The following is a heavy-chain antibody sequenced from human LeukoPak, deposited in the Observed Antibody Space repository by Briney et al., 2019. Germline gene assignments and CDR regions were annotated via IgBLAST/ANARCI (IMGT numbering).Heavy chain of an antibody. CDR3: AKQGDSGYAPG. CDR2: ISYDGSNK. CDR1: GFTFSSYG. V-gene: IGHV3-30*18. D-gene: IGHD5-12*01. Sequence: GGSLRLSCAASGFTFSSYGMHWVRQAPGKGLEWVAVISYDGSNKYYADSVKGRFTVSRDNSKNTLYLQMNSLRAEDTAVYYCAKQGDSGYAPGWGQGTLVTVSS. J-gene: IGHJ4*02.